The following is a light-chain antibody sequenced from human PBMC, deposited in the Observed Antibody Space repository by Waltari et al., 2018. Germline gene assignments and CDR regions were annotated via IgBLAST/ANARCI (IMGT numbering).Light chain of an antibody. J-gene: IGLJ2*01. CDR2: SNK. V-gene: IGLV1-47*02. Sequence: QSVLTQPPSASGTPGQRVTIPCSGSSSNIGTYYVYWYHQLPGTAPKLLLYSNKQRPSGLPDRFSGFKSGTSASLAISGLRSEDEADYYCAVWDDSLTGQVIFGGGTKLTVL. CDR3: AVWDDSLTGQVI. CDR1: SSNIGTYY.